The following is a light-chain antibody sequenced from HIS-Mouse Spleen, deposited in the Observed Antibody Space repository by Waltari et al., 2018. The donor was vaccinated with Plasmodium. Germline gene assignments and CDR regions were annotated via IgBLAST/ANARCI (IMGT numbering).Light chain of an antibody. J-gene: IGLJ2*01. CDR3: CSYAGSSTFVV. CDR2: EGS. V-gene: IGLV2-23*03. CDR1: SSAVGCYNR. Sequence: QSALTQPASVSWSPGQSITIPCTETSSAVGCYNRVSWYQQHPGKAPKLMIYEGSKRPSGVSNRFSGSKSGNTASLTISGLQAEDEADYYCCSYAGSSTFVVFGGGTKLTVL.